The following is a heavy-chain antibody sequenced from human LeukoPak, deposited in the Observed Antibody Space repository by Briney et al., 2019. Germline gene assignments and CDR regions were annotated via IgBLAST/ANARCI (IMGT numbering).Heavy chain of an antibody. CDR3: AKDGYCSGGNCYSANDAFDI. CDR1: GFTFSSYG. Sequence: GGSLRLSCAASGFTFSSYGMSWVRQAPGKGLEWVSAISGSGGSTYYADSVKGRFTISRDNSKNTLYLQMNSLRAEDTAIYYCAKDGYCSGGNCYSANDAFDIWGQGKWSPSLQ. D-gene: IGHD2-15*01. J-gene: IGHJ3*02. V-gene: IGHV3-23*01. CDR2: ISGSGGST.